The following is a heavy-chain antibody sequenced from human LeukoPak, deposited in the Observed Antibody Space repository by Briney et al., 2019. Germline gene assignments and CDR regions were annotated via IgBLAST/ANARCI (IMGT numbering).Heavy chain of an antibody. CDR3: ARTIQLYAFDI. V-gene: IGHV3-48*04. Sequence: GGSLRLSCAASGFTFSSYSMNWVRQAPGKGLEWVSYISSSGSTIYYADSVKGRFTISRDNAKNSLYLQMNSLRAEDTAVYYCARTIQLYAFDIWGQGTMVTVSS. J-gene: IGHJ3*02. D-gene: IGHD5-18*01. CDR1: GFTFSSYS. CDR2: ISSSGSTI.